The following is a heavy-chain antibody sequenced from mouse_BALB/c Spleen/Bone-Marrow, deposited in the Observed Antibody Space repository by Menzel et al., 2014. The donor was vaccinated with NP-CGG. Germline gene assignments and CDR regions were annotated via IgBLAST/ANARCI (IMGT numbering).Heavy chain of an antibody. J-gene: IGHJ2*01. D-gene: IGHD3-2*01. Sequence: QVQLQQPGAELVRPGTSVKVSCKASGYAFTNYLIEWVKQRPVQGLEWIGVINPGSGGANYNAKSKGKATLTADKSSSPAYMQLRSLTSDDSAVYFCAREWTARAVDYWGQGTTLTVSS. CDR3: AREWTARAVDY. CDR2: INPGSGGA. V-gene: IGHV1-54*01. CDR1: GYAFTNYL.